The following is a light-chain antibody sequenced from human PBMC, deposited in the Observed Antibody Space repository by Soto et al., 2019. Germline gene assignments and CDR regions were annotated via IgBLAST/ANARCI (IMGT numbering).Light chain of an antibody. J-gene: IGLJ2*01. Sequence: QSVLTQPASVSGSPGQSIAISCSDVGGYKYVSWYQHHPGKAPKLMIYEVSNRPSGVSNRFSGSKSGNTASLTISGIQAEDEADYYCSSYTSSTLVFGGGTKLTVL. CDR2: EVS. CDR3: SSYTSSTLV. CDR1: DVGGYKY. V-gene: IGLV2-14*01.